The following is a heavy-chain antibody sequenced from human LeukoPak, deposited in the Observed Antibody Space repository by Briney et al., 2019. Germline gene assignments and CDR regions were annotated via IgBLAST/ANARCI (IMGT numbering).Heavy chain of an antibody. J-gene: IGHJ6*02. CDR3: ASYSNYVGVYYYGMDV. Sequence: PSETLSLTCAVSGDSISNSNWWSWVRQLPGKGLEWIGEIYHSGSTNYNPSLKSRFTISVDKSKNHFSLKLSSVTAADTAVYYCASYSNYVGVYYYGMDVWGQGTTVTVSS. D-gene: IGHD4-11*01. CDR2: IYHSGST. CDR1: GDSISNSNW. V-gene: IGHV4-4*02.